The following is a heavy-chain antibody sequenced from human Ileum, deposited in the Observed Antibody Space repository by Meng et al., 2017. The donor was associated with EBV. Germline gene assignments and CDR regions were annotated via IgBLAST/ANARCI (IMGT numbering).Heavy chain of an antibody. CDR2: IYHSGST. CDR1: GDSISSNNW. Sequence: QVQLAESGPGLVEPSGTLSLTCAVSGDSISSNNWWSWVRQPPGKGLEWIGEIYHSGSTNYNPSFKSRVTMSVDKSKNQISLNLSSVTAADTAVYYCASGRDYAWHSWGRGTLVTVSS. V-gene: IGHV4-4*02. J-gene: IGHJ4*02. D-gene: IGHD4-17*01. CDR3: ASGRDYAWHS.